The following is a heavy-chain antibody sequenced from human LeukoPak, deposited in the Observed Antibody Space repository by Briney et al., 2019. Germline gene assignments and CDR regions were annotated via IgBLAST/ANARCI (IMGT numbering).Heavy chain of an antibody. Sequence: SETLSLTCAVYGGSFSGYYWSWIRQPPGKGLEWIGEINHSGSTNYNPSLKSRVTISVDTSKNQFSLKLSSVTAADTAVYYCARLRRPPYYYYYMDVWGKGTTVTISS. CDR3: ARLRRPPYYYYYMDV. CDR1: GGSFSGYY. J-gene: IGHJ6*03. D-gene: IGHD4-17*01. V-gene: IGHV4-34*01. CDR2: INHSGST.